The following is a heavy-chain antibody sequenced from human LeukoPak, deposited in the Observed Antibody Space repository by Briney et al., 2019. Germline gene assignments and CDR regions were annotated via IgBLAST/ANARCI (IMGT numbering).Heavy chain of an antibody. Sequence: PGGSLRLSCAASGFTFSSYAMHWVRQAPGKGLEWVAVISYDGSNKYYADSVKGRFTISRDNSKNTLYLQMNSLRAEDTAVYYCASYDYSPYYYYYMDVWGKGTTVTVSS. V-gene: IGHV3-30-3*01. D-gene: IGHD4-11*01. CDR1: GFTFSSYA. J-gene: IGHJ6*03. CDR3: ASYDYSPYYYYYMDV. CDR2: ISYDGSNK.